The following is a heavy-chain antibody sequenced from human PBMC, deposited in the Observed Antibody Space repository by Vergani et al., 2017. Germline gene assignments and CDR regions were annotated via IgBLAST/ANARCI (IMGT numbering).Heavy chain of an antibody. V-gene: IGHV1-69*01. CDR1: GGTFSSYA. D-gene: IGHD3-3*01. CDR2: IIPIFGTA. J-gene: IGHJ4*02. Sequence: QVQLVQSGAEVKKPGSSVKVSCKASGGTFSSYAISWVRQAPGQGLEWMGGIIPIFGTANYAQKFQGRVKITADESTSTAYMELSSLRSEDTAVYYCARAGYYDFWSGYYTRGGTAQFDYWGQGTLVTVSS. CDR3: ARAGYYDFWSGYYTRGGTAQFDY.